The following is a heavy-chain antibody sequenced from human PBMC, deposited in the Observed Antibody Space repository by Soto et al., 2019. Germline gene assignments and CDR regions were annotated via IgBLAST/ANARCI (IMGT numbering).Heavy chain of an antibody. Sequence: PGGALRLSFVTSGFTFSDHYIDWVRQAPGKGLEWLGRIRNKLNSYSTEYAASVKGRFTTSRDDSENSLYLQMNSLKSEDTAVYFCASSGSYRPFDYWGQGALVTVSS. D-gene: IGHD1-26*01. CDR1: GFTFSDHY. CDR3: ASSGSYRPFDY. CDR2: IRNKLNSYST. V-gene: IGHV3-72*01. J-gene: IGHJ4*02.